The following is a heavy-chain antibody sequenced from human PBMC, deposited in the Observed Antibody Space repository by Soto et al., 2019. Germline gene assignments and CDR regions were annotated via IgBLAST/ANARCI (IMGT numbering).Heavy chain of an antibody. V-gene: IGHV3-23*01. J-gene: IGHJ4*02. CDR3: ASTRGYSYGPH. CDR1: VFTFSSYA. Sequence: GGSLRLSCAASVFTFSSYAMSWVRQAPGKGLEWVSAISGSGGSTYYADSVKGRFTISRDNSKNTLYLQMNSLRAEDTAVYYCASTRGYSYGPHWGQGTLVTVSS. D-gene: IGHD5-18*01. CDR2: ISGSGGST.